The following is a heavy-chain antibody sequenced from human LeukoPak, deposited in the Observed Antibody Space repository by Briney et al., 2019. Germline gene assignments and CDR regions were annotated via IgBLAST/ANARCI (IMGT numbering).Heavy chain of an antibody. J-gene: IGHJ4*02. CDR2: IRQDGSEK. CDR3: SGTTRWSFDY. V-gene: IGHV3-7*01. Sequence: PGGSLRLSCVGSGFMFSNYWVNWVRQAPGKGLEFVANIRQDGSEKYYADSVRGRFTISRDNAKNSVFLQMNSLRGEDTAVYYCSGTTRWSFDYWGQGILVTVSS. CDR1: GFMFSNYW. D-gene: IGHD2-2*01.